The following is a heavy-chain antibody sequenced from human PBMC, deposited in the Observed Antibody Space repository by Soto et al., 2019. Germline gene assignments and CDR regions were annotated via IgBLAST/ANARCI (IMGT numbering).Heavy chain of an antibody. CDR3: ARERYYGMDV. J-gene: IGHJ6*02. CDR1: GGSISSYY. V-gene: IGHV4-59*01. Sequence: SETLSLTCTVSGGSISSYYWSWIRQPPGKGLKWIGNIYYSGSTNYNPSLKSRVTISVDTSKNQFSLKLSSVTAADTAVYYCARERYYGMDVWGQGTTVTVSS. CDR2: IYYSGST.